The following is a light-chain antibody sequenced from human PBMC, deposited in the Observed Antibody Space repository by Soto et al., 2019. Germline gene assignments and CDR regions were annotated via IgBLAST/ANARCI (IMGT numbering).Light chain of an antibody. V-gene: IGKV1-39*01. Sequence: DIQMTQSPSSLSASVGDRVTITCRASQIISSYLNWYQQKPGKAPKLLIYAASSLQSGVPSRFSGSGSVTYFTLTISSLQPEDFATYYCQQSHSAPWTFGQGTKVEIK. CDR2: AAS. CDR1: QIISSY. CDR3: QQSHSAPWT. J-gene: IGKJ1*01.